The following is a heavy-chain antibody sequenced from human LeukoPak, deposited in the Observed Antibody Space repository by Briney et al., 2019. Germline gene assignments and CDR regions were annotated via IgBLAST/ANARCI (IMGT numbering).Heavy chain of an antibody. V-gene: IGHV5-10-1*01. Sequence: RGASLQISCKGSGSSFTNYWITWVRQLPGKGLEWMGRIDPTDSYATYSPSFQGHVTISADKSITTAYLQWSSLKASDTAVYFCARWRGGSSFDYWGQGTLVTVSS. CDR1: GSSFTNYW. J-gene: IGHJ4*02. D-gene: IGHD1-26*01. CDR2: IDPTDSYA. CDR3: ARWRGGSSFDY.